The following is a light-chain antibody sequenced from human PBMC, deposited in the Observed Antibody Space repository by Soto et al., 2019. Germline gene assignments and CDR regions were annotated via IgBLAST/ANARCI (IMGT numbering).Light chain of an antibody. CDR2: GAS. J-gene: IGKJ4*01. V-gene: IGKV3-20*01. CDR3: QQYGSSRLT. CDR1: QSVTSSY. Sequence: EIVLTQSPGXLSLSPGERVTLSCRASQSVTSSYLAWYQQKPGQAPRLLIYGASTRATGIPDRFSGSGSGTDFTLTISRLEPEDFAVYYCQQYGSSRLTFGGXTKVEIK.